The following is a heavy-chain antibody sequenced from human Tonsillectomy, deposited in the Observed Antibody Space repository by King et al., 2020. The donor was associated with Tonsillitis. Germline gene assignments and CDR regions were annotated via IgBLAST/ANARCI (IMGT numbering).Heavy chain of an antibody. CDR3: ARLSYSGSGGYYYYMDV. CDR1: GYSFTSYW. CDR2: IDPSDSYS. V-gene: IGHV5-10-1*03. D-gene: IGHD3-10*01. J-gene: IGHJ6*03. Sequence: VQLVESGAEVKKPGESLRISCKGSGYSFTSYWITWVRQMPGKGREWMWRIDPSDSYSDYSPSFQGHVTISADKSISTAYLQWSSLKASDTAMYYCARLSYSGSGGYYYYMDVWGKGTTVTVSS.